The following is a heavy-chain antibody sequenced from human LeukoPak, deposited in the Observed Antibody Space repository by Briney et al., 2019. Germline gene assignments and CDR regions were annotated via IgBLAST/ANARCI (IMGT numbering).Heavy chain of an antibody. V-gene: IGHV3-15*07. CDR1: GFAFNYVW. CDR2: IKSKINGETT. CDR3: TAQLDV. J-gene: IGHJ6*02. Sequence: GGSLRLSCEASGFAFNYVWMNWVRQAPGKGLEWVGRIKSKINGETTEYAAPVKGRFTISRDDSKNTLYLEMNSLTTEDTAVYYCTAQLDVWGQGTTVTVSS.